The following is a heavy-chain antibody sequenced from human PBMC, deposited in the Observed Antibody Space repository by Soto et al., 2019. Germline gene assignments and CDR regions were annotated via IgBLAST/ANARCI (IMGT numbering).Heavy chain of an antibody. V-gene: IGHV4-31*03. CDR2: ISYSGST. J-gene: IGHJ4*02. CDR1: GGSISSGGYY. CDR3: ARPDDYGDYDTCYFDY. Sequence: QVQLQESGPGLVKPSQTLSLTCTVSGGSISSGGYYWSWIRQHPGKGLEWIGYISYSGSTYSNPSHETRVSRSVYTSQNQSALKVSSVTAADRAVYYCARPDDYGDYDTCYFDYWGQGTLVTVSS. D-gene: IGHD4-17*01.